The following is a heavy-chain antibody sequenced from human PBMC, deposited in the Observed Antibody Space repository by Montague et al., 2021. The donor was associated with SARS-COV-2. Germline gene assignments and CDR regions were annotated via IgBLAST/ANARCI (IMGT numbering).Heavy chain of an antibody. CDR3: AREGRCCAYAMDY. J-gene: IGHJ4*02. CDR2: ISSSGST. D-gene: IGHD3-16*01. Sequence: SETLSLTCTVSGASISSYYWSWIRQPPGKGLEWIGYISSSGSTHYNPSLKSRVTISVDTSKSQFSLRLTSVTAADTAVYYCAREGRCCAYAMDYWGQGTLVTVSS. CDR1: GASISSYY. V-gene: IGHV4-59*01.